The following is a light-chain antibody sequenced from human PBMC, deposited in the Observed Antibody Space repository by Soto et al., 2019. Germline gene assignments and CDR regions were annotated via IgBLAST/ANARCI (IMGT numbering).Light chain of an antibody. V-gene: IGKV2-28*01. Sequence: DIVMTQSPLSLPVTHGEPAYISCRSSQSLLHSNGYNYLDWYLQKPGQSPQLLIYLGSNRASGVPDRFSGSGSGTDFTLKISRVEAEDVGVYYCMQPLQSWTFGQGTKVDIK. J-gene: IGKJ1*01. CDR1: QSLLHSNGYNY. CDR3: MQPLQSWT. CDR2: LGS.